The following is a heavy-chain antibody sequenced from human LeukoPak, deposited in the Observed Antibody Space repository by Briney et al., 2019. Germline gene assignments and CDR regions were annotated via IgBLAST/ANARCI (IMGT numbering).Heavy chain of an antibody. D-gene: IGHD3-10*01. V-gene: IGHV3-33*01. Sequence: GGSLRLSCAASGFTFSSYGMHWVRQAPGKGLEWVAVIYYDGNNKFYADSVKGRFTISRDNSKNTLYLQMNSLRAEDTAVYYCARDAYYCGSGSYVDYWGQGTLVTVSS. CDR3: ARDAYYCGSGSYVDY. CDR1: GFTFSSYG. J-gene: IGHJ4*02. CDR2: IYYDGNNK.